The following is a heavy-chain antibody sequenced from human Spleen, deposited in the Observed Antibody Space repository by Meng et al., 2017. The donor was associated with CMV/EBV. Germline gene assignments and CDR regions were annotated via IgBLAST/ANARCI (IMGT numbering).Heavy chain of an antibody. CDR3: ARRRGGSGRDC. J-gene: IGHJ4*02. Sequence: QVQLQPGGPGLLKPSETLSLTCAVYGGSFSGYYWSWIRQPPGKGLEWIGEINHSGSTNYNPSLKSRVTISVDTSKNQFSLMLTSVTATDTAVYYCARRRGGSGRDCWGQGTLVTVSS. V-gene: IGHV4-34*01. CDR1: GGSFSGYY. CDR2: INHSGST. D-gene: IGHD3-10*01.